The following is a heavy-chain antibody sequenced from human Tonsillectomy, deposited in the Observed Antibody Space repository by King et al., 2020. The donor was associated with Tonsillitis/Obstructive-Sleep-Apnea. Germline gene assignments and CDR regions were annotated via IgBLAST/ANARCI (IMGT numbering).Heavy chain of an antibody. D-gene: IGHD6-19*01. CDR3: ASGIAVRNAFDI. V-gene: IGHV1-46*01. J-gene: IGHJ3*02. CDR2: INPSGGNT. Sequence: VQLVQSGAEVKPPGASVKVPCKASGYIFTSYSIHWVRQAPGQGLEWMGIINPSGGNTGYAQKFQGRVTMARDTSTSTVYMELSRLRSEDTAVYYCASGIAVRNAFDIWGQGTMVTVSS. CDR1: GYIFTSYS.